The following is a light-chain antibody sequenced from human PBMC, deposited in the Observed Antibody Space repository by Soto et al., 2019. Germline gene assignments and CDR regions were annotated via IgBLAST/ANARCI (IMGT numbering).Light chain of an antibody. CDR3: LQDYNYPCT. J-gene: IGKJ1*01. V-gene: IGKV1-6*01. CDR2: AAS. Sequence: AIQMTQSPSSLSASVGDRVTITCRASQGIRNVLGWYQQKPGKAPKLLISAASRLQSGVPSRFRGSGSGTAFTLTISSLQPEAFATYYCLQDYNYPCTFGQGTKVEIK. CDR1: QGIRNV.